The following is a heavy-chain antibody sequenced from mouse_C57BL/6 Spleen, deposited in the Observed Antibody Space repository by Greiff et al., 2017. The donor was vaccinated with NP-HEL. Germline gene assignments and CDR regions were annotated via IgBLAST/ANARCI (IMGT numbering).Heavy chain of an antibody. CDR2: ISSGGSYT. Sequence: EVKLMESGGDLVKPGGSLKLSCAASGFTFSSYGMSWVRQTPDKRLEWVATISSGGSYTYYPASVKGRFTISRDNAKNTLYLQMSSLKSEDTAMYYCARHHSNYFDYWGQGTTLTVSS. CDR3: ARHHSNYFDY. D-gene: IGHD2-5*01. CDR1: GFTFSSYG. J-gene: IGHJ2*01. V-gene: IGHV5-6*01.